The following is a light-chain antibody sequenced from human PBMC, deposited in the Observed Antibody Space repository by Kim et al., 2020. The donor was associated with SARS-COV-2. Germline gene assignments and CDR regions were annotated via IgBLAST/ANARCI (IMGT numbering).Light chain of an antibody. V-gene: IGLV3-19*01. J-gene: IGLJ2*01. CDR2: GKN. Sequence: LGQTVRITCQGDSLRSYYASWYQQKPGQAPLLVIYGKNNRPSGIPDRFSGSSSGNTASLTITGAQAEDEADYYCNSRDSSGNHPVVFGGGTQLTVL. CDR1: SLRSYY. CDR3: NSRDSSGNHPVV.